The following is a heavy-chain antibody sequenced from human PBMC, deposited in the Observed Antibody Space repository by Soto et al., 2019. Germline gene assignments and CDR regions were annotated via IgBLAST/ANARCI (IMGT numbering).Heavy chain of an antibody. CDR2: ISAYDGKT. CDR3: ARDPHEFWTSYWFDP. J-gene: IGHJ5*02. D-gene: IGHD3-3*01. Sequence: ASVKVSCKTSGYTFTGYYIHWVRQAPGQGLELVGWISAYDGKTTHAEKFQGRVTLTTDTSTSTAYMELRSLRSDDTAIYYCARDPHEFWTSYWFDPWGQGTPVTVSS. CDR1: GYTFTGYY. V-gene: IGHV1-18*04.